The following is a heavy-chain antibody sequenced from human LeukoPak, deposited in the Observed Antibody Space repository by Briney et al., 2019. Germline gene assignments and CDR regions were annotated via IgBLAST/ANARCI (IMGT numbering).Heavy chain of an antibody. D-gene: IGHD3-3*01. J-gene: IGHJ4*02. CDR3: ARINDDFWSGYPAYFDS. CDR1: GLTFSSCE. V-gene: IGHV3-48*03. Sequence: GGSLRLSCAASGLTFSSCEMNLVRHTPGKGLEWVSYISSSGNTIYYADSVKGRFTISRDNAKNSLYLQMNSLRAEDTAVYYCARINDDFWSGYPAYFDSWGQGTLVTVSS. CDR2: ISSSGNTI.